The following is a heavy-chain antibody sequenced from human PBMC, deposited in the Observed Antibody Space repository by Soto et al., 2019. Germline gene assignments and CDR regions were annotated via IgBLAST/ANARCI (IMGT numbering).Heavy chain of an antibody. J-gene: IGHJ2*01. D-gene: IGHD3-22*01. V-gene: IGHV1-69*12. CDR3: AREWKMSSGYGQARDWYFDL. CDR2: IIPIFGTA. Sequence: QVQLVQSGAEVKKPGSSVKVSCKASGGTFSSYAISWVRQAPGQGLEWMGGIIPIFGTANYAQKFQGRVTINADESTSTAYMELSSLRSEDTAVYYCAREWKMSSGYGQARDWYFDLWGRGTLVTVSS. CDR1: GGTFSSYA.